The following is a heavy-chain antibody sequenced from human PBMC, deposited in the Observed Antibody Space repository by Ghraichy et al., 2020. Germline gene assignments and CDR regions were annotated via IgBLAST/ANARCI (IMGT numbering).Heavy chain of an antibody. V-gene: IGHV3-74*01. CDR3: TRSTRSPDALDI. D-gene: IGHD4-17*01. CDR1: GFTFSSYW. J-gene: IGHJ3*02. CDR2: INSDGSST. Sequence: GALRLSCAASGFTFSSYWMHWVRQAPGKGLVWVSRINSDGSSTNYADSVKGRFTISRDNAKNTLYLQMNSPGAEDTAVYYCTRSTRSPDALDIWGQGTMVTVSS.